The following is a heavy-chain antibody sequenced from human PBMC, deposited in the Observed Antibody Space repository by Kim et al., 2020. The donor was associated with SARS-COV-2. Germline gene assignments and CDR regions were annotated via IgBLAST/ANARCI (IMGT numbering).Heavy chain of an antibody. V-gene: IGHV1-18*01. J-gene: IGHJ6*02. D-gene: IGHD3-16*01. CDR1: GYTFTSYG. CDR3: AREVNGLWDYYYYGMDV. CDR2: ISAYNGNT. Sequence: ASVKVSCKASGYTFTSYGISWVRQAPGQGLEWMGWISAYNGNTNYAQKLQGRVTMTTDTSTSTAYMELRSLRSDDTAVYYCAREVNGLWDYYYYGMDVWGQGTTVTVSS.